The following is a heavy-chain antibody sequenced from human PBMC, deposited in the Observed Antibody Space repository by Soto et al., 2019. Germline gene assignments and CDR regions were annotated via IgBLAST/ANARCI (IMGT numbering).Heavy chain of an antibody. CDR1: GDSIRKGFYY. CDR2: IYYVWST. Sequence: QVQLQESGPGLVKPSQTLSLICTVSGDSIRKGFYYWSWIRQHPGKGLAWIGNIYYVWSTSYNPYLKSRVTISIDRSKTQFSLTLNSVTAAGTAVYYCAKNETTRPWFNPWGQGTLVIVSS. CDR3: AKNETTRPWFNP. J-gene: IGHJ5*02. D-gene: IGHD1-1*01. V-gene: IGHV4-31*03.